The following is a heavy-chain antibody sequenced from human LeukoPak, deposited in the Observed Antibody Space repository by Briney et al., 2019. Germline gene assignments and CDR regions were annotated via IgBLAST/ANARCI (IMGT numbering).Heavy chain of an antibody. CDR1: GGTFSSYA. CDR2: IIPIFGTA. V-gene: IGHV1-69*13. CDR3: ARGGDYYDSSGCSLMNY. Sequence: GASVKVSCKASGGTFSSYAISWVRQAPGQGLEWMGGIIPIFGTANYAQKFQGRVTITADESTSTAYMELSSLRSEDTAVYYCARGGDYYDSSGCSLMNYWGQGTLVTVSP. D-gene: IGHD3-22*01. J-gene: IGHJ4*02.